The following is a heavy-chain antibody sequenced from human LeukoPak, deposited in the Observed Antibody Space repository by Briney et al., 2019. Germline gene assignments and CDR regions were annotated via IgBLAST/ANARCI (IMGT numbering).Heavy chain of an antibody. J-gene: IGHJ6*03. CDR3: ARDRSGCEMEEGYHMDV. V-gene: IGHV3-21*01. D-gene: IGHD5-12*01. CDR1: GFTFSSYS. CDR2: ISSSSSYI. Sequence: PGGSLRLSCAASGFTFSSYSMNRVRQAPGKGLEWVSSISSSSSYIYYADSVKGRFTISRDNAKNSLYLQMNSLRAEDTAVYYCARDRSGCEMEEGYHMDVWGKGTTVTVSS.